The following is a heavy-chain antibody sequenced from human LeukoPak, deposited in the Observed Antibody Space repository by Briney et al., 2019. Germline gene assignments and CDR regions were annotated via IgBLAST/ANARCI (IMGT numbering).Heavy chain of an antibody. CDR1: GFSFSKSS. CDR2: ISIGSSTYT. D-gene: IGHD3-10*01. CDR3: ASYTLWYGDS. J-gene: IGHJ4*02. V-gene: IGHV3-21*06. Sequence: GGSLRLSCAASGFSFSKSSMLWFRQAPGAGLEWVSSISIGSSTYTYYADSLKGRFTISRDNAKNSVCLQMNSLRPEDTAVYYCASYTLWYGDSWGQGTLVTVSS.